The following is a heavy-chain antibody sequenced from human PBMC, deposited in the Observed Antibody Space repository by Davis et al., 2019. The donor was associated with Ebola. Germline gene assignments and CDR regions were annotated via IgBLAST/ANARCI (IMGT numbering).Heavy chain of an antibody. CDR3: ARVSVPAALVPIDYYAMDV. Sequence: PGGSLRLSCAASGFTFNRYWMSWVRQAPGKGPQWVANIKEDGSEKYYVDSVKGRFTISRDNAKNSLYLQMNSLRAEDTAVYYCARVSVPAALVPIDYYAMDVWGQGTTVTVSS. D-gene: IGHD2-2*01. CDR2: IKEDGSEK. V-gene: IGHV3-7*03. J-gene: IGHJ6*02. CDR1: GFTFNRYW.